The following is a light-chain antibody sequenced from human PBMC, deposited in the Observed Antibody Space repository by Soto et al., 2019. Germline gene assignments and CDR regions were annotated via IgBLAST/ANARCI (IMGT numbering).Light chain of an antibody. CDR3: VSFTTSRSYV. V-gene: IGLV2-14*03. CDR2: DVA. Sequence: QSVLTQPASVSDSPGQSITISCTGTSSDIGGNDYVSWYRQYPGEAPKLIIYDVANRPSGVSNRFSGSKSGNTASLIISGLQADDEADYYCVSFTTSRSYVFGTGTKVTVL. CDR1: SSDIGGNDY. J-gene: IGLJ1*01.